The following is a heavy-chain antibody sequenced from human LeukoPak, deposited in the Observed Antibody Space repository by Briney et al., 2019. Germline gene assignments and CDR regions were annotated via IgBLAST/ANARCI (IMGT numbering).Heavy chain of an antibody. CDR3: ASKSIEDSYGPGYHYYGMDV. CDR1: GYTFTSYY. D-gene: IGHD5-18*01. Sequence: EASVKVSCKASGYTFTSYYMHWVRQAPGQGLEWMGIINPSGGSTSYAQKFQGRVTMTRDTSTSTAYMELSSLRSEDTAVYYCASKSIEDSYGPGYHYYGMDVWGQGTTVTVSS. CDR2: INPSGGST. V-gene: IGHV1-46*01. J-gene: IGHJ6*02.